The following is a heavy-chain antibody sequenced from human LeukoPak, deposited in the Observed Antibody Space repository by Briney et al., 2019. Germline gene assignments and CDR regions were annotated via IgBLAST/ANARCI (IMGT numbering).Heavy chain of an antibody. CDR2: IASDGSST. V-gene: IGHV3-74*01. Sequence: GGSLRLSCAASGFTFSSYWMSWVRQAPGKGLVWVSRIASDGSSTTYADSVKGRFSISRDNAKNTLYLQMNSLRVEDTAVYYCARGRPHGNDYWGQGTLVTVSS. J-gene: IGHJ4*02. D-gene: IGHD4-23*01. CDR1: GFTFSSYW. CDR3: ARGRPHGNDY.